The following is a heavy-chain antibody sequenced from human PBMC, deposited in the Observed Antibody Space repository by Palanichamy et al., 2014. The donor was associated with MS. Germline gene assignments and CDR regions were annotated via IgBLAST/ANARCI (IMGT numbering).Heavy chain of an antibody. CDR2: TYYRSKWYN. CDR1: SAA. CDR3: AGGGDGNRYFEL. Sequence: SAAWNWIRQTPSRGLEWLGRTYYRSKWYNDYAESVKSRIIISPDTSKNQFSLQLNSVTPDDTAVYYCAGGGDGNRYFELWGRGTLVTVSS. J-gene: IGHJ2*01. D-gene: IGHD7-27*01. V-gene: IGHV6-1*01.